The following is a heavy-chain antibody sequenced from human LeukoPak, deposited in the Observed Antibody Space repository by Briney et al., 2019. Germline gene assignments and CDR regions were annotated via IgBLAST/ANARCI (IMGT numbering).Heavy chain of an antibody. V-gene: IGHV3-33*01. CDR1: GFTFSSYG. J-gene: IGHJ3*02. CDR3: ARDRDRGYYDSSGYQGAFDI. D-gene: IGHD3-22*01. CDR2: IWYDGSNK. Sequence: GGSLRLSCAASGFTFSSYGMHWVRQAPGKGLEWVAIIWYDGSNKYYADSVKGRFTISRDNSKNTLYLQMNSLGAEDTAVYYCARDRDRGYYDSSGYQGAFDIWGQGTMVTVSS.